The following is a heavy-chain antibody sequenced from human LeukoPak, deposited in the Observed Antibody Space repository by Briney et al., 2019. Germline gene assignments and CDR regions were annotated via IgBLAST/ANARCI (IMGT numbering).Heavy chain of an antibody. D-gene: IGHD5-18*01. CDR3: ARVTLSWIQLWYGMDV. Sequence: SETLSLTCAVSGGSISSSNWWSWVRQPPGKGLEWIGEISQSGSTNYNPSLKSRVTISVDKSKNQSSLKPSSLTAADTAVYYCARVTLSWIQLWYGMDVWGQGTTVTVSS. V-gene: IGHV4-4*02. CDR2: ISQSGST. CDR1: GGSISSSNW. J-gene: IGHJ6*02.